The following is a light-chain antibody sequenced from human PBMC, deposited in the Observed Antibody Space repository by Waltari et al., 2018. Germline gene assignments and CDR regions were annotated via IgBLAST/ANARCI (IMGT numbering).Light chain of an antibody. CDR2: DVS. CDR1: QSVTTE. Sequence: EIVLTQSPATLSLSPGDRAALSCRASQSVTTELAWYQQKPGQAPRLLIYDVSHRATGVPARFSGSGSGTDFTLTISSLDPEDFAVYYCQQRDSWPRTFGGGTKVEFK. V-gene: IGKV3-11*01. CDR3: QQRDSWPRT. J-gene: IGKJ4*01.